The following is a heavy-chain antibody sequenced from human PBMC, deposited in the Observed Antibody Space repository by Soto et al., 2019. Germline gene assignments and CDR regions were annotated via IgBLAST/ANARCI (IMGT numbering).Heavy chain of an antibody. J-gene: IGHJ4*02. CDR1: GFTFSSYW. D-gene: IGHD6-19*01. Sequence: EVQLVESGGGLVQPGGSLRLSCEASGFTFSSYWMSWVRQAPGKGLAWVANIKKDGGEKYYVDSVKGRFTISRDNAKNSLFLHMNSLRAEDTAVYYCVRVGKNIPVAGHYWGPGTLVTVSS. CDR2: IKKDGGEK. CDR3: VRVGKNIPVAGHY. V-gene: IGHV3-7*01.